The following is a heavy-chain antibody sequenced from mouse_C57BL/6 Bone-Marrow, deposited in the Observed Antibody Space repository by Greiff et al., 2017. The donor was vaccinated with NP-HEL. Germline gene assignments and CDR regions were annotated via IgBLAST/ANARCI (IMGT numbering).Heavy chain of an antibody. CDR3: ARHDYYGSSLDY. J-gene: IGHJ2*01. CDR1: GYTFTEYT. Sequence: VMLVESGAELVKPGASVKLSCKASGYTFTEYTIHWVKQRSGQGLEWIGWFYPGSGSIKYNEKFKDKATLTVDKSSSTVYMELSRLTSENSAVYFCARHDYYGSSLDYWGQGTTLTVSS. V-gene: IGHV1-62-2*01. CDR2: FYPGSGSI. D-gene: IGHD1-1*01.